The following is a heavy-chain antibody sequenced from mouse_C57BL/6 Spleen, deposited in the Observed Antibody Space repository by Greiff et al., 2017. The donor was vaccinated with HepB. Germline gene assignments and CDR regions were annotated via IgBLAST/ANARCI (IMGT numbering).Heavy chain of an antibody. CDR3: AFGGTTVVAHWYFDV. V-gene: IGHV14-3*01. CDR1: GFNIKNNY. Sequence: VQLQQSVAELVRPGASVKLSCTASGFNIKNNYMHWVKQRPEQGLEWIGRIDPANGNTKYAPKFQGKATITADTSSNTAYLQLSSLTSEDTAIYYCAFGGTTVVAHWYFDVWGTGTTVTVSS. J-gene: IGHJ1*03. D-gene: IGHD1-1*01. CDR2: IDPANGNT.